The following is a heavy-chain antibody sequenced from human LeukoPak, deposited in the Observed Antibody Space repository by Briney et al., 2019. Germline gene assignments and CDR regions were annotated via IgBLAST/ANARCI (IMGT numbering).Heavy chain of an antibody. V-gene: IGHV3-7*03. CDR1: GFTSSDYW. CDR3: ARDLGSSWPYYFDY. Sequence: GGSPRLSCAASGFTSSDYWMSWVRQAPGKGLEWVANIKQDGSERYYVDSVKGRFTISRDNAKNSLYLQMNSLRAEDTAVYYCARDLGSSWPYYFDYWGQGTLVTVSS. J-gene: IGHJ4*02. CDR2: IKQDGSER. D-gene: IGHD6-13*01.